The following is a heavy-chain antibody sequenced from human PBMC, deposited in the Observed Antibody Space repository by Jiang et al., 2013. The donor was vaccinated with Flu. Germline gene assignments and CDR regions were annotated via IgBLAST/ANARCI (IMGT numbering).Heavy chain of an antibody. D-gene: IGHD3-10*01. CDR3: SRRRGSGSAMDV. CDR1: GNIFTSYY. Sequence: GAEVKKPGASVKVSCKVSGNIFTSYYMHWVRQAPGQGLEWMGIINLDNGDTIYAQKFQGRVTMTRDTSTSTVFMELSSLISEDTAVYYCSRRRGSGSAMDVWGQGTTVTVSS. V-gene: IGHV1-46*03. CDR2: INLDNGDT. J-gene: IGHJ6*02.